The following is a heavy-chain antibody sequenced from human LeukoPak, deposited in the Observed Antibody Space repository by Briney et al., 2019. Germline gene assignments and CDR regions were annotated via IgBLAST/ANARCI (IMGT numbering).Heavy chain of an antibody. J-gene: IGHJ4*02. Sequence: GGSLRLSCAASGFTFSSYSMNWVRQAPGKGLEWVSSISNSSSYMYYADSVKGRFTISRDNAKNSLYLQMNSLRAEDTAVYYCARDLGYCSGGSCYSFDYWGQGTLVTVSS. D-gene: IGHD2-15*01. V-gene: IGHV3-21*01. CDR1: GFTFSSYS. CDR3: ARDLGYCSGGSCYSFDY. CDR2: ISNSSSYM.